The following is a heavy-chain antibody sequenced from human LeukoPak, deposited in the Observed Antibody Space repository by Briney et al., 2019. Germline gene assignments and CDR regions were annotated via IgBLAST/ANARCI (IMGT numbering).Heavy chain of an antibody. CDR3: AKDPTDFDSSGQTYFDY. Sequence: PGGSLRLSCAASGFTFSNYAMSWVRQAPGKGLEWVSAFSPSGGGTYYADSVKGRFTISRDNSKNTLYLQMNSLRAEDTAVYYCAKDPTDFDSSGQTYFDYWGQGSLVTVSS. D-gene: IGHD3-22*01. J-gene: IGHJ4*02. CDR1: GFTFSNYA. CDR2: FSPSGGGT. V-gene: IGHV3-23*01.